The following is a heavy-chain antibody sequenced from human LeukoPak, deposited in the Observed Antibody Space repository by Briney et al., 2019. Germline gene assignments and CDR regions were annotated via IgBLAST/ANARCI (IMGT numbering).Heavy chain of an antibody. D-gene: IGHD6-6*01. J-gene: IGHJ6*02. Sequence: GGSLRLSCAASGFTFSSYGMHWVRQAPGKGLEWVAVIWYDGSNKYYADSVKGRFTISRDNSKNTLYLQMNSLRAEDTAVYYCARDRQLGGYYYYGMDVWGQGTTVTVSS. V-gene: IGHV3-33*01. CDR2: IWYDGSNK. CDR1: GFTFSSYG. CDR3: ARDRQLGGYYYYGMDV.